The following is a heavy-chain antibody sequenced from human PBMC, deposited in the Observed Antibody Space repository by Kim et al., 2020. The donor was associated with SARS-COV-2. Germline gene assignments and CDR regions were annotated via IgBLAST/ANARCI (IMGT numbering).Heavy chain of an antibody. CDR1: GGSISSSSYY. J-gene: IGHJ4*02. D-gene: IGHD6-19*01. V-gene: IGHV4-39*01. Sequence: SETLSLTCTVSGGSISSSSYYWGWIRQPPGKGLEWIGSIYYSGSTYYNPSLKSRVTISVDTSKNQFSLKLSSGTAADTAVYYCARRSAGGIAVAGNVIDYWGQGTLVTVSS. CDR2: IYYSGST. CDR3: ARRSAGGIAVAGNVIDY.